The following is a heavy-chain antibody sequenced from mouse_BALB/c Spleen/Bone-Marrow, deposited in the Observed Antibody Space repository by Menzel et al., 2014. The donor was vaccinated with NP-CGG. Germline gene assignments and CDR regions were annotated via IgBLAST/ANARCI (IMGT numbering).Heavy chain of an antibody. CDR2: INNGGTYT. CDR3: ALNWDSAY. CDR1: GFTFSSYG. V-gene: IGHV5-6*01. Sequence: EVKLQESGGDLVKPGGSLKLSCAASGFTFSSYGMSWVRQTPDKRLEWVATINNGGTYTYYPDSVKGRFTISRDNAKNTLYLRMSSLKSEDTAMYYCALNWDSAYWGQGTLVTVSA. D-gene: IGHD4-1*02. J-gene: IGHJ3*01.